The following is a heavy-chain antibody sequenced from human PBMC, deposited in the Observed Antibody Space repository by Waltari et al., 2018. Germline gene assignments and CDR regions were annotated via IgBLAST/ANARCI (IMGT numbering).Heavy chain of an antibody. CDR1: GYTFTSYG. J-gene: IGHJ4*02. D-gene: IGHD3-22*01. Sequence: QVQLVQSGAEVKKPGASVKVSCKASGYTFTSYGISWVRQAPGQGLEWMGWIIPIFGTANYAQKFQGRVTITADESTSTAYMELSSLRSEDTAVYYCARGAYDSSGYYFDYWGQGTLVTVSS. CDR3: ARGAYDSSGYYFDY. CDR2: IIPIFGTA. V-gene: IGHV1-69*13.